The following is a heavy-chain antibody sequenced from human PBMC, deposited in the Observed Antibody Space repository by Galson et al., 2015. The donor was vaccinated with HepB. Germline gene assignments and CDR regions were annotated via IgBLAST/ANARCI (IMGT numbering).Heavy chain of an antibody. J-gene: IGHJ4*02. CDR2: INHSGST. CDR3: ARGLARDIVVVPAASDYFDY. V-gene: IGHV4-34*01. CDR1: GGSFSGYY. Sequence: ETLSLTCAVYGGSFSGYYWSWIRQPPGKGLEWIGEINHSGSTNYNPSLKSRVTISVDTSKNQFSLKLSSVTAADTAVYYCARGLARDIVVVPAASDYFDYWGQGTLVTVSS. D-gene: IGHD2-2*01.